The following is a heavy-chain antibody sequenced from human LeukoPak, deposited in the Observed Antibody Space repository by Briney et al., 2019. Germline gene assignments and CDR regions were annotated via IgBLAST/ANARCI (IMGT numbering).Heavy chain of an antibody. CDR1: EFTFAIYW. J-gene: IGHJ5*02. CDR2: IKQDGSEK. V-gene: IGHV3-7*01. CDR3: ASQLERRQGWFDP. Sequence: GGSLRLSCAASEFTFAIYWMSWARQSPGKGLEWVANIKQDGSEKYYADSVKGRFTISRDNAKNSLYLQMNSLRAEDSAVYYCASQLERRQGWFDPWGQGTLVTVSS. D-gene: IGHD1-1*01.